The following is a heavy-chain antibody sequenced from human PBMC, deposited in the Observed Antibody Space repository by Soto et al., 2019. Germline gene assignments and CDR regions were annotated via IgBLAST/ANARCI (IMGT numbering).Heavy chain of an antibody. CDR2: ISYDGSNK. J-gene: IGHJ4*02. CDR3: AKQGMVRGVITYFDY. V-gene: IGHV3-30*18. Sequence: QVQLVESGGGVVQPGRSLRLSCAASGFTFSSYGMHWVRQAPGKGLEWVVVISYDGSNKYYADSVKGRFTISRDNSKNTLYLQMNSLRAEDTAVYYCAKQGMVRGVITYFDYWGQGTLVTVSS. CDR1: GFTFSSYG. D-gene: IGHD3-10*01.